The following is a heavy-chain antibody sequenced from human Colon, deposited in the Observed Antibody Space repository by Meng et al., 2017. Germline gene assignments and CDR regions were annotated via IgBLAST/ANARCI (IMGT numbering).Heavy chain of an antibody. J-gene: IGHJ4*02. CDR1: GGSFGGYY. CDR3: ARGPLDY. CDR2: INHSGRT. Sequence: QGRHQRWVSGPLYPSGTLSLTCAVYGGSFGGYYRNWTRQSPGKGLEWIGQINHSGRTIYNPSLKSRVTISVDTSKNQFSLKLSSVTAADTAVYYCARGPLDYWGQGTLVTVSS. V-gene: IGHV4-34*01.